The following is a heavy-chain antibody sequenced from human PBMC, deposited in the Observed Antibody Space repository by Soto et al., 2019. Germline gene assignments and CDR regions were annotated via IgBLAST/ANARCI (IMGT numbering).Heavy chain of an antibody. CDR2: IYYSGST. V-gene: IGHV4-61*01. J-gene: IGHJ6*02. CDR3: ARDRTRHSYYGMDV. Sequence: QVQLQESGPGLVKPSETLSLTCTVSGGSVSSGSYYWSWIRQPPGKGLEWIGYIYYSGSTNYNPSLMSRVTISVDTSKNQFSLKLSSVTAADTAVYYCARDRTRHSYYGMDVWGQGTTVTVSS. CDR1: GGSVSSGSYY. D-gene: IGHD6-6*01.